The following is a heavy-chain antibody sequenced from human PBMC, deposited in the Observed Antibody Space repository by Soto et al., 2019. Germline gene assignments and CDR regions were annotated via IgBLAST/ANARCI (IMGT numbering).Heavy chain of an antibody. CDR3: ARDGATQMWRPWYFDL. J-gene: IGHJ2*01. CDR1: RFTFSNYA. Sequence: QVQLVESGGSVVQPGRSLRLSCAVSRFTFSNYAMDWVRQAPGKGLEWVAIVSHDGNNQYYADSAKGRFTISRDNSENTLYLQMNSLRTEDTAVFYCARDGATQMWRPWYFDLWGRGTLVTVSS. V-gene: IGHV3-30-3*01. D-gene: IGHD2-21*01. CDR2: VSHDGNNQ.